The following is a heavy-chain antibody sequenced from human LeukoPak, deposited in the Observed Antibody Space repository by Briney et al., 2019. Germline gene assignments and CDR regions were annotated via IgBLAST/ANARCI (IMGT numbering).Heavy chain of an antibody. CDR3: ARFDPRYYFDY. CDR1: GFTFTDYY. Sequence: PGGSLRLSCAASGFTFTDYYMSWIRQAPGKGLEWLSYISSSGSTIYYADSVKGRFTVSRDNAKNSLYLQMNGLRAEDTAVYYCARFDPRYYFDYWGQGTLVTVSS. CDR2: ISSSGSTI. J-gene: IGHJ4*02. D-gene: IGHD3-9*01. V-gene: IGHV3-11*04.